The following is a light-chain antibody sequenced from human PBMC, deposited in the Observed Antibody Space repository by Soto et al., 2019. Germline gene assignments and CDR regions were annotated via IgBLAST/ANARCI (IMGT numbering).Light chain of an antibody. J-gene: IGKJ1*01. Sequence: DIQMTQSPSSLSASVGDRVTITCRASQSISSWLAWYQQKPGKAPKLLIYDASSLESGVPSRFSGSGSGTEFTLTISSLQPDDFATYYCQQYNSYSLTCGQGTKV. V-gene: IGKV1-5*01. CDR3: QQYNSYSLT. CDR2: DAS. CDR1: QSISSW.